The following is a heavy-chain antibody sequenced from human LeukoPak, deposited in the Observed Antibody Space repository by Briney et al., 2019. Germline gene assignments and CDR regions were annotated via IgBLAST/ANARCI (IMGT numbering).Heavy chain of an antibody. CDR3: ARRSDLLPYVFDV. CDR1: GGSIHIDTYY. V-gene: IGHV4-39*02. CDR2: ISYRERS. J-gene: IGHJ3*01. D-gene: IGHD3-9*01. Sequence: PSETLSLTCTVSGGSIHIDTYYWGWIRQPPGKGLEWIGFISYRERSYYNPSLNSRVTISVDTSKNHFSLKLSSVPAADTALYYCARRSDLLPYVFDVWGQGTMVAVSS.